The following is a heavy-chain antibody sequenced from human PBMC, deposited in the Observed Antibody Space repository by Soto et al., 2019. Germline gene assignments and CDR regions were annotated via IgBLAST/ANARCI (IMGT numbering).Heavy chain of an antibody. CDR2: ISYDGANT. D-gene: IGHD2-2*02. J-gene: IGHJ6*02. Sequence: GGSLRLSCAASGITFSSFAMHWVRQAPGKGLEWVAVISYDGANTYYADSVKGRFTVSRDNSKNSLYLQMNGLRDEDTAVYYCARDRRCSSISCFTEDYFYSGMDGWGQGTTVTVSS. CDR1: GITFSSFA. V-gene: IGHV3-30-3*01. CDR3: ARDRRCSSISCFTEDYFYSGMDG.